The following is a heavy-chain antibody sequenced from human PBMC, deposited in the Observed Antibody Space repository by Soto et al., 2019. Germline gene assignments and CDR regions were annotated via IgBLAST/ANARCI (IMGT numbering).Heavy chain of an antibody. CDR1: GFTFSSYA. Sequence: LRLSCAASGFTFSSYAMSWVRQAPGKGLEWVSAISGSGGSTYYADSVKGRFTISRDNSKNTLYLQMNSLRAEDTAVYYCATHGYYYGSGSYPPDYYFDYWGQGTLVTVSS. D-gene: IGHD3-10*01. CDR3: ATHGYYYGSGSYPPDYYFDY. CDR2: ISGSGGST. V-gene: IGHV3-23*01. J-gene: IGHJ4*02.